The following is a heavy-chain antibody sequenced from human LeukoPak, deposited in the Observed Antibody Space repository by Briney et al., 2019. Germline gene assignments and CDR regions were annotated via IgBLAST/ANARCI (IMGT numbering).Heavy chain of an antibody. D-gene: IGHD3-10*01. CDR3: ARGATPQEVDVLLQNSFDF. CDR2: INHSGST. CDR1: GGSFSGYY. Sequence: SETLSLTCAVYGGSFSGYYWSWIRQPPGKGLEWIGEINHSGSTNYNPSLKSRVTISVDTSKNQFSLKLSSVTAADTAVYYCARGATPQEVDVLLQNSFDFWGQGTMVTVSS. J-gene: IGHJ3*01. V-gene: IGHV4-34*01.